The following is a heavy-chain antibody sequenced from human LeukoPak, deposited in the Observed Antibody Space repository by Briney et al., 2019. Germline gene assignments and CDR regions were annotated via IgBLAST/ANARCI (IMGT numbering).Heavy chain of an antibody. Sequence: GRSLRLSCAASGFTFSSYGMHWVRQAPGKGLEWVAVIWYDGSNNYYADSVKGRFTISRDNSKNTLYLQMNSLRAEDTAVYYCARDSGYSIDYWGQGTLVTVSS. CDR3: ARDSGYSIDY. D-gene: IGHD2-15*01. V-gene: IGHV3-33*01. CDR2: IWYDGSNN. CDR1: GFTFSSYG. J-gene: IGHJ4*02.